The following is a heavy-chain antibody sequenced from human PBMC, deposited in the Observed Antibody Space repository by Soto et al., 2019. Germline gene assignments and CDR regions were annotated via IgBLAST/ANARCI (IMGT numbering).Heavy chain of an antibody. CDR2: INPSGGST. Sequence: ASVKVSCKASGYTFTSYYMHWVRQAPGQGLEWMGIINPSGGSTSYAQKFQGRVTMTRDTSTSTVYMELSSLRSEDTAVYYCARVLLWFGELRYGMDVWGQGTTVTVSS. D-gene: IGHD3-10*01. CDR3: ARVLLWFGELRYGMDV. J-gene: IGHJ6*02. V-gene: IGHV1-46*01. CDR1: GYTFTSYY.